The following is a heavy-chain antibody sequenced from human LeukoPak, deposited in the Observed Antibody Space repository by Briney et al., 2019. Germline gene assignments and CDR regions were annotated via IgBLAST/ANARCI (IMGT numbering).Heavy chain of an antibody. V-gene: IGHV4-34*01. D-gene: IGHD6-13*01. Sequence: LETLSLTCADYGGSFSGYYWSWIRQPPGKRLEWIGEINLSGSTNYNPSLKSRVTISVDTSKNQFSLKLSSVTAADTAVYYCARGGEAAAGIFDYWGQGTLVTVSS. J-gene: IGHJ4*02. CDR1: GGSFSGYY. CDR3: ARGGEAAAGIFDY. CDR2: INLSGST.